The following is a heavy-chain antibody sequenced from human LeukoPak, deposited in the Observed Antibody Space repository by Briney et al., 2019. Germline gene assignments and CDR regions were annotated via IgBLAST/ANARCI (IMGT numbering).Heavy chain of an antibody. Sequence: SETLSLTCTVSGGSISSGGYYWSWIRQPPGKGLEWIGYIYHSGSTYYNPSLKSRVTISVDRSKNQFSLKLSSVTAADTAVYYCARRTGSSGSWVFDHWGQGTLVTVSS. V-gene: IGHV4-30-2*01. D-gene: IGHD6-19*01. CDR1: GGSISSGGYY. CDR2: IYHSGST. J-gene: IGHJ4*02. CDR3: ARRTGSSGSWVFDH.